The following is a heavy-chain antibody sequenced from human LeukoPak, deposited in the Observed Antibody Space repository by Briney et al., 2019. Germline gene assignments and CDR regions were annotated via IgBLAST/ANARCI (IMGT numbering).Heavy chain of an antibody. V-gene: IGHV4-59*01. CDR3: AREQQLAAADWFDP. D-gene: IGHD6-6*01. CDR1: GGSISSYY. Sequence: SETLSLTCTVSGGSISSYYWSWIRQPPGKGLEWIGYIYYSGSTNYNPSLKSRVTISVDTSKNQLSLKLSSVTAADTAVYYCAREQQLAAADWFDPWGQGTLVTVSS. J-gene: IGHJ5*02. CDR2: IYYSGST.